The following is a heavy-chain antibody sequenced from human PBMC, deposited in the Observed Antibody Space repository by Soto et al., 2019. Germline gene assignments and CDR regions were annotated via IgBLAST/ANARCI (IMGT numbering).Heavy chain of an antibody. CDR1: GGTFSSYA. V-gene: IGHV1-69*13. CDR2: IIPIFGTA. CDR3: ARRITMVRGVLSGGMDV. Sequence: SVKVSCKASGGTFSSYAISWVRQAPGQGLEWMGGIIPIFGTANYAQKFQGRVTITADESTSTAYMELSSLRSEDTAVYYCARRITMVRGVLSGGMDVWGQGTTVTVSS. J-gene: IGHJ6*02. D-gene: IGHD3-10*01.